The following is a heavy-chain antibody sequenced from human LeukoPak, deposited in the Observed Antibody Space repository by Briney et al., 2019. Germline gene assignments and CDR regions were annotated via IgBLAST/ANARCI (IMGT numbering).Heavy chain of an antibody. CDR2: IFYSGST. J-gene: IGHJ4*02. V-gene: IGHV4-59*02. CDR3: ARGDYYDSSGYYENYLFDY. Sequence: SETLSLTCTVSGGSVSSYYWTWIRQPPGKGLEWIGYIFYSGSTYYNPSLKSRVTISVDTSKNQFSLKLSSVTAADTAVYYCARGDYYDSSGYYENYLFDYWGQGTLVTVSS. D-gene: IGHD3-22*01. CDR1: GGSVSSYY.